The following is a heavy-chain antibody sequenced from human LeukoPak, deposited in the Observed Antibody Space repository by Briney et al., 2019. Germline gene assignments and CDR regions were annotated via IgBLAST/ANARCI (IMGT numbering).Heavy chain of an antibody. Sequence: GASVKVSCKASGYTFTGYYMHWVRQAPGQGLEWMGWINPNSGGTNYAQKSQGRVTMTRDTSISTAYMELSRLRSDDTAVYYCARPYYDILTGYYIWGQGTLVTVSS. J-gene: IGHJ4*02. CDR1: GYTFTGYY. CDR3: ARPYYDILTGYYI. CDR2: INPNSGGT. D-gene: IGHD3-9*01. V-gene: IGHV1-2*02.